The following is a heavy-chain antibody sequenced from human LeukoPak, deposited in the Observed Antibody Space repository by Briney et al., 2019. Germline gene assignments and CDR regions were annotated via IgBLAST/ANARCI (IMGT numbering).Heavy chain of an antibody. CDR2: ISAYNGNT. Sequence: GASVKVSCKASGYTFTSYGISWVRQAPGQGLEWMGWISAYNGNTNYAQKLQGRVTMTTDTSTSTAYMELRSLRSDDTAVYYCARDKEGYCSSTSCSRGDNWFDLWGQGTLVTVSS. CDR1: GYTFTSYG. D-gene: IGHD2-2*01. J-gene: IGHJ5*02. CDR3: ARDKEGYCSSTSCSRGDNWFDL. V-gene: IGHV1-18*01.